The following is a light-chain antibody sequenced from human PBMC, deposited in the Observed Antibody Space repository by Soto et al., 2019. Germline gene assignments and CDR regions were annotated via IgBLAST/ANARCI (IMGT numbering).Light chain of an antibody. CDR2: SNN. CDR1: SSNIGSNT. J-gene: IGLJ1*01. CDR3: AAWDDSLNGWG. V-gene: IGLV1-44*01. Sequence: QSVLTQPPSASGTPGQRVTISCSGSSSNIGSNTVNWYQQLPGTAPKLLIYSNNQRPSGVPDRFSGSKSGTSASLAISGLQSEDEADYYCAAWDDSLNGWGFGTGTKRTVL.